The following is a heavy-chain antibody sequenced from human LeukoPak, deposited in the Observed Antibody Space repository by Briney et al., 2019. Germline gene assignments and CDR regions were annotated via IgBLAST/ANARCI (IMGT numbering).Heavy chain of an antibody. Sequence: SQTLSLTCAISGDIVSINSAAWNWIRQSPSRGLEWLGRTYQRSKWYNDYAVSVKSRITINPDISKNQFSPQLNSVTPEDTAVYYCARRLTQYDCFDPWGQGILVTVSS. CDR2: TYQRSKWYN. CDR3: ARRLTQYDCFDP. V-gene: IGHV6-1*01. J-gene: IGHJ5*02. CDR1: GDIVSINSAA. D-gene: IGHD2-2*01.